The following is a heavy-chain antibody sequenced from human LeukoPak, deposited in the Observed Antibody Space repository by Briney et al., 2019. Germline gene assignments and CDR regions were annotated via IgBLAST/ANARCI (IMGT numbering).Heavy chain of an antibody. Sequence: PGGSLRLSCAASGFTFSSYSMNWVRQAPGKGLEWVSSISSSSSYIYYADSVKGRFTISRDNAKNSLYLQMNSLRAEDTAVCYCARDRHRSSSLDYWGQGTLVTVSS. D-gene: IGHD6-6*01. J-gene: IGHJ4*02. CDR3: ARDRHRSSSLDY. V-gene: IGHV3-21*01. CDR1: GFTFSSYS. CDR2: ISSSSSYI.